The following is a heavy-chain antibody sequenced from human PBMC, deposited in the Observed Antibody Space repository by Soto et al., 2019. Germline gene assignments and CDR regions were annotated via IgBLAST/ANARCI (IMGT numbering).Heavy chain of an antibody. V-gene: IGHV3-23*01. J-gene: IGHJ5*02. Sequence: EVQILESGGGLVQPGGSLRLSCAASGFTFSSASMNWLRQAPGKGLEWVSIISGSDARTYYADSVTGRFAISRDNSKNTLYLDMNSLRAEDTAVYYCAKSLNINWKNWFDPWGQGTLVTVSS. D-gene: IGHD1-1*01. CDR1: GFTFSSAS. CDR3: AKSLNINWKNWFDP. CDR2: ISGSDART.